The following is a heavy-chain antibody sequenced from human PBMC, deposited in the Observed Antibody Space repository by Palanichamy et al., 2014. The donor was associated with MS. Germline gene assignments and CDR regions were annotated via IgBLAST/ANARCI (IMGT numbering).Heavy chain of an antibody. V-gene: IGHV1-3*04. CDR3: ARFSDTSVYNSLAY. CDR1: GYTFTRFF. CDR2: INTDNGNT. Sequence: QVQLVQSGAEVKKPGASVKVSCKASGYTFTRFFIHWVRQVPGQRLEWMGWINTDNGNTKYSQNFQGRVTITRDTSASTAYMELSSLRSEDTALYYCARFSDTSVYNSLAYWGQGTLVTVSS. J-gene: IGHJ4*02. D-gene: IGHD3-10*01.